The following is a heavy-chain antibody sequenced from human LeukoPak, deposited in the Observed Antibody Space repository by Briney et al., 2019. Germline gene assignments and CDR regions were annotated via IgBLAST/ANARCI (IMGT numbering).Heavy chain of an antibody. J-gene: IGHJ4*02. CDR1: GGXISSGGYS. D-gene: IGHD2-21*02. CDR3: ARTRLSEYYFDY. CDR2: IFYSGST. V-gene: IGHV4-61*08. Sequence: SETLSLTCAVSGGXISSGGYSWSWIRQPPGRGLEWIGCIFYSGSTNYNPSLKSPVTISVDTSKDQFSLNLSSVAAADTAVYYCARTRLSEYYFDYWGQGIPVTVSS.